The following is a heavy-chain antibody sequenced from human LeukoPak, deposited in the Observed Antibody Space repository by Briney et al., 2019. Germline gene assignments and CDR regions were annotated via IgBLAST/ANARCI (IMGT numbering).Heavy chain of an antibody. CDR2: IRYDGSNK. CDR3: ASMVRGVVDV. Sequence: GGSLRLSCAASGFTFSSYGMHWVRQAPGKGLEWVAFIRYDGSNKYYAGSVKGRFTISRDNSKSTLYLQMNSLSPEDTAVYYCASMVRGVVDVWGKGTTVTISS. V-gene: IGHV3-30*02. CDR1: GFTFSSYG. D-gene: IGHD3-10*01. J-gene: IGHJ6*04.